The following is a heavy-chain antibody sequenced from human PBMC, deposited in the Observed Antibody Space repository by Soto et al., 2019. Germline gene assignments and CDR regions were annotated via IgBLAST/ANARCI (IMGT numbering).Heavy chain of an antibody. CDR2: IYYSGST. CDR3: AREYRNNYYDSSGYVGYYFDY. D-gene: IGHD3-22*01. CDR1: GGSISSGGYY. V-gene: IGHV4-31*02. J-gene: IGHJ4*02. Sequence: TLSLTCTVAGGSISSGGYYWSWIRQHRGKGLEWIGYIYYSGSTYYNPSLKSRVTISVDTSKNQFSLKLSSVTAADTAVYYCAREYRNNYYDSSGYVGYYFDYWGQGTLVTVSS.